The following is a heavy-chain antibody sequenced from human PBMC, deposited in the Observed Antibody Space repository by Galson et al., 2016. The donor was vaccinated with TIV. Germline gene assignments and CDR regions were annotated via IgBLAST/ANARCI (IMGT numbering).Heavy chain of an antibody. CDR1: GFKFSRYA. V-gene: IGHV3-30*14. CDR2: IFYEGVNE. J-gene: IGHJ4*02. Sequence: SLRLSCAASGFKFSRYAMHWVRQAPGKGLEWVAVIFYEGVNEDYADSVKGRFTISRDNSKNILYLQVSSLRVEDTAVYSCARSQSGPPQLDYWGQGTLVTVSS. D-gene: IGHD3-10*01. CDR3: ARSQSGPPQLDY.